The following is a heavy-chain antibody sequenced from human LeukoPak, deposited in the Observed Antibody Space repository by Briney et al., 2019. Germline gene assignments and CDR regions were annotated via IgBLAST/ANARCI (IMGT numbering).Heavy chain of an antibody. CDR1: GYSFTSYW. J-gene: IGHJ3*02. CDR3: ARPMTGTTEAFDI. CDR2: IYPGDSDT. V-gene: IGHV5-51*01. D-gene: IGHD1-7*01. Sequence: GESLKISCKGSGYSFTSYWIAWVRQMPGKGLEWMGIIYPGDSDTRYSPSFQGQVTISADKSISAAYLQWSSLKASDTAMYYCARPMTGTTEAFDIWGQGTMVTVSS.